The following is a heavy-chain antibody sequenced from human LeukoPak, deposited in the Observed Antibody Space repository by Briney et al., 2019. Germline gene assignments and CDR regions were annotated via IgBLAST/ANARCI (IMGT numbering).Heavy chain of an antibody. V-gene: IGHV3-23*01. Sequence: PGGSLRLSCAASGFTFSGYAMSWVRQAPGKGLEWVSAISGSGGSTYYADSVKGRFTISKDNSKNTLYLQMNSLRAEDTAVYYCAKDSRVGGSGSYYLMDVWGQGTTVTVSS. CDR1: GFTFSGYA. D-gene: IGHD3-10*01. CDR3: AKDSRVGGSGSYYLMDV. J-gene: IGHJ6*02. CDR2: ISGSGGST.